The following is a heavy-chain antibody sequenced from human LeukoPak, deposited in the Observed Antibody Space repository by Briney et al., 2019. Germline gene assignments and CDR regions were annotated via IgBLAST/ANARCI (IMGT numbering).Heavy chain of an antibody. CDR1: GGSISSYY. CDR3: AREVTGTTFYFDY. J-gene: IGHJ4*02. Sequence: PSETLSLTCTVSGGSISSYYWSWIRQHPGKGLEWIGYIYYSGSTYYNPSLKSRVTISVDTSKNQFSLKLSSVTAADTAVYYCAREVTGTTFYFDYWGQGTLVTVSS. D-gene: IGHD1-20*01. CDR2: IYYSGST. V-gene: IGHV4-59*06.